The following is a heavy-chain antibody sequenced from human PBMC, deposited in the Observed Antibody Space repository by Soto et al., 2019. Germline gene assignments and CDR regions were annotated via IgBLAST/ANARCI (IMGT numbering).Heavy chain of an antibody. CDR2: IIPILGIA. J-gene: IGHJ1*01. CDR1: GGTFSSYT. V-gene: IGHV1-69*02. D-gene: IGHD2-15*01. Sequence: EASVKVSCKASGGTFSSYTISWVRQAPGQGLEWMGRIIPILGIANYAQKFQGRVTITADKSTSTAYMELSSLRSEDTAVYYCTSSSIVEVVAATLEHWGQGTLVTVSS. CDR3: TSSSIVEVVAATLEH.